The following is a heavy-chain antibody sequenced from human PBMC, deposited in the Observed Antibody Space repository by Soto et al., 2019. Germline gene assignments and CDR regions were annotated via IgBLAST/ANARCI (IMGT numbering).Heavy chain of an antibody. V-gene: IGHV3-23*01. CDR2: ISGNSVKT. J-gene: IGHJ4*02. D-gene: IGHD2-21*02. Sequence: EVQLLESGGGFVQPGGSLRLSCTASGVGLSTYAISWVRQAPGKGLEWVSVISGNSVKTEDADSVKGRFSISRDKSENTVYLQMNRLRAEDTAVYYCALPSCGGDCYSPFDYWGQGTLVTVSS. CDR1: GVGLSTYA. CDR3: ALPSCGGDCYSPFDY.